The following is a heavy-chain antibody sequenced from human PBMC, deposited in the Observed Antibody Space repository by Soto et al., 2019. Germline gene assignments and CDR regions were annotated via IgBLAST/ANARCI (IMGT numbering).Heavy chain of an antibody. J-gene: IGHJ4*02. CDR1: GGTFSSYA. Sequence: QVQLVQSGAEVKKPGSSVKVSCKASGGTFSSYAIDWVRQAPGQGLEWMGGIIPIFGTADYAQKFQGRVTITADESTGTTYMELRRLRCEDMAVYYCARGQTGGGWGYYFDYWGQGTLVTVSS. CDR2: IIPIFGTA. D-gene: IGHD3-16*01. V-gene: IGHV1-69*12. CDR3: ARGQTGGGWGYYFDY.